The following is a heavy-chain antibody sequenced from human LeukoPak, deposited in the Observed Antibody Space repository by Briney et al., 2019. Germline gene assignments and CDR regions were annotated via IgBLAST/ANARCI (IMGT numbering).Heavy chain of an antibody. J-gene: IGHJ6*03. Sequence: SETLSLTCTVSGGSISSYYWSWIRQPPGKGLEWIGYICYSGSTNYNPSLKSRVTISVDTSKNQFSLKLSSVTAADTAVYYCARGVFGSYYYYYYYMDVWGKGTTVTVSS. D-gene: IGHD1-26*01. V-gene: IGHV4-59*01. CDR2: ICYSGST. CDR1: GGSISSYY. CDR3: ARGVFGSYYYYYYYMDV.